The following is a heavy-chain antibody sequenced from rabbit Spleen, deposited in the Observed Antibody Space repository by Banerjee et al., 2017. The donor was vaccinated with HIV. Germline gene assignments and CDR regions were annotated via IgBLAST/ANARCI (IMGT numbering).Heavy chain of an antibody. CDR3: ARDHTGYSGYGYFKL. D-gene: IGHD1-1*01. CDR1: GFDFSTTYF. J-gene: IGHJ4*01. Sequence: QEQLVESGGGLVQPEGSLTLTCTASGFDFSTTYFMCWVRQAPGKGLELIGCIATSSGSTWYASWAKGRFTISKTSSTTVTLKMTSLTAADTATYFCARDHTGYSGYGYFKLWGPGTLVTVS. V-gene: IGHV1S45*01. CDR2: IATSSGST.